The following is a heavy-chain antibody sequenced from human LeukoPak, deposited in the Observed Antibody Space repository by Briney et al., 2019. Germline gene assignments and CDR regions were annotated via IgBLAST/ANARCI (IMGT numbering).Heavy chain of an antibody. V-gene: IGHV4-61*02. CDR3: TRGDSGNLAEDD. CDR2: IYTSGST. Sequence: SETLSLTCTVSGGSISSGSYYWSWIRQPAGKGLEWIGRIYTSGSTNYNPSLESRVTISIDTSKNQFSLKLSSVIAADTAIYYCTRGDSGNLAEDDWGQGTLVTVSS. CDR1: GGSISSGSYY. J-gene: IGHJ4*02. D-gene: IGHD1-26*01.